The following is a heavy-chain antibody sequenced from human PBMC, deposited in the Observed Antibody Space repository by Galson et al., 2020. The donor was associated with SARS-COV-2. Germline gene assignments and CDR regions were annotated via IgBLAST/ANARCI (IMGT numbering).Heavy chain of an antibody. Sequence: GESLKISCAASGFTFSVSDVHWVRQASGKGLEWVGRIRSKANNYATAYLESVKGRFAISRDDSKNTAYLQMNSLKTEDTAVYYCRSTDPLFDYWGQGTLVTVSS. CDR3: RSTDPLFDY. CDR2: IRSKANNYAT. CDR1: GFTFSVSD. V-gene: IGHV3-73*01. J-gene: IGHJ4*02.